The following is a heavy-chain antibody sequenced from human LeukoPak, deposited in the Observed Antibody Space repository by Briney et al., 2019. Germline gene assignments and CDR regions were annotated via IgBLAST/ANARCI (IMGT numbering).Heavy chain of an antibody. CDR3: ASGYSYPSPFDY. Sequence: SETLSLTCAVSGGSISSSNWWSWVRQPPGQGLEWIGEVYHSGTTNYNPSFQSRGTISVDKSKNLSSLKLSSVTAADTAVYYCASGYSYPSPFDYWGQGTLVTVSS. J-gene: IGHJ4*02. D-gene: IGHD5-18*01. CDR1: GGSISSSNW. CDR2: VYHSGTT. V-gene: IGHV4-4*02.